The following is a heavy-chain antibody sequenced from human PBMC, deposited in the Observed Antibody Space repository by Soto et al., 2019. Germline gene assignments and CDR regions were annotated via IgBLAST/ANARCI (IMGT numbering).Heavy chain of an antibody. V-gene: IGHV4-59*08. Sequence: PSETLSLTCTVSGGSLSSYYWSWIRQPPGKRLEWIGYIFYSGSTNYNPSLKSRVTISVDTSKNQFSLKLSSVTAADTAVYYCARQDSSAEQYAFDIWGQGTMVTVSS. CDR2: IFYSGST. CDR1: GGSLSSYY. CDR3: ARQDSSAEQYAFDI. J-gene: IGHJ3*02. D-gene: IGHD3-22*01.